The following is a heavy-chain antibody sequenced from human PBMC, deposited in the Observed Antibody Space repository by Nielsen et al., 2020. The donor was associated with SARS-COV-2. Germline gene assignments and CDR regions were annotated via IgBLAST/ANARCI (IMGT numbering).Heavy chain of an antibody. V-gene: IGHV3-21*01. CDR1: GFTFSSYS. J-gene: IGHJ3*02. CDR2: ISSSSTYI. Sequence: GESLKISCAASGFTFSSYSMNWVRQAPGKGLEWVSNISSSSTYINYADSVKGRFTISRDSAKNSLYLQMNSLRAEDTAVYYCARTTAMVTSHAFDIWGQGTMVTVSS. CDR3: ARTTAMVTSHAFDI. D-gene: IGHD5-18*01.